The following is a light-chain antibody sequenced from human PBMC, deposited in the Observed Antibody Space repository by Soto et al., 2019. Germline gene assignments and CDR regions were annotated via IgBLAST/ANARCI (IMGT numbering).Light chain of an antibody. CDR2: AAF. CDR1: QSISSSY. J-gene: IGKJ2*01. V-gene: IGKV3-20*01. Sequence: EIVLTQSPGTLSLSPGEGGTLSCRASQSISSSYLARYQQKPGQSPRLLIYAAFSRATGIPDRFSVSGSGTDFTLTISRLEPEDFAVYYCQLYGGSHMFSFGQGTKLEIK. CDR3: QLYGGSHMFS.